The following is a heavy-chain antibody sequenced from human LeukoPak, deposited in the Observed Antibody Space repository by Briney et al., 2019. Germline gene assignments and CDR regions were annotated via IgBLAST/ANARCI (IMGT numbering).Heavy chain of an antibody. CDR1: GFTFSSYA. D-gene: IGHD2-21*02. V-gene: IGHV3-30-3*01. CDR3: ARRAVTGIRGFDY. J-gene: IGHJ4*02. CDR2: ISYDGSNK. Sequence: PGGSLRLSCAASGFTFSSYAMSWVRQAPGKGLEWVAVISYDGSNKYYADSVKGRFTISRDNSKNTLYLQMNSLRDEDTAVYFCARRAVTGIRGFDYWGQGTLVTVSS.